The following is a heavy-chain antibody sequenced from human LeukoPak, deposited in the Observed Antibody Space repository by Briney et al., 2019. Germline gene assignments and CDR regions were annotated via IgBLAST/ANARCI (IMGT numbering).Heavy chain of an antibody. Sequence: PGGSLRLSCAASGFTFSSYGMHWVRQAPGKGLEWVAVISYDGSNKYYADSVKGRFTISRDNSKNTLYLQMNSLRAEDTAVYYCAKSRPPYDSSGSFDYWGQGTLVTVSS. D-gene: IGHD3-22*01. CDR2: ISYDGSNK. V-gene: IGHV3-30*18. J-gene: IGHJ4*02. CDR3: AKSRPPYDSSGSFDY. CDR1: GFTFSSYG.